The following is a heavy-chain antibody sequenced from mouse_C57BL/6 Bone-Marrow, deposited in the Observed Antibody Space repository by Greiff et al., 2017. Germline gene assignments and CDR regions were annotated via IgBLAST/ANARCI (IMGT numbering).Heavy chain of an antibody. CDR2: FYPGSGSI. CDR1: GYTFTEYT. D-gene: IGHD1-1*01. Sequence: QVQLQQSGAELVKPGASVKLSCKASGYTFTEYTIHWVKQRSGQGLEWIGWFYPGSGSIKYNEKFKDKATLTADKSYSTVYMELSRWTSEDSAVYFCARHSLYYYGSRGYYAMDYWGQGTSVTVSS. V-gene: IGHV1-62-2*01. CDR3: ARHSLYYYGSRGYYAMDY. J-gene: IGHJ4*01.